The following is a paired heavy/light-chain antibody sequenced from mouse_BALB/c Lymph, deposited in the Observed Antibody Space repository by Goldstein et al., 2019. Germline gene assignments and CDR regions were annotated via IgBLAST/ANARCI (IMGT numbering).Light chain of an antibody. CDR3: QQHYSTPPT. V-gene: IGKV6-17*01. Sequence: DIVMTQSHKFMSTSVGDRVSITCKASQDVSTAVAWYQQKPGQSPKLLIYSASYRYTGVPDRFTGSGSGTDFTFTISSVQAEDLAVYYCQQHYSTPPTFGSGTKLEIK. CDR2: SAS. J-gene: IGKJ4*01. CDR1: QDVSTA.
Heavy chain of an antibody. D-gene: IGHD1-1*01. Sequence: EVKLVESGGGLVKPGGSLKLSCAASGFAFSSYDMSWVRQTPEKRLEWVATISSGGSYTYYPDSVKGRFTISRDNARNTLYLQMSSLRSEDTALYYCARPYYYGSTYYFDYWGQGTTLTVSS. V-gene: IGHV5-9*02. J-gene: IGHJ2*01. CDR2: ISSGGSYT. CDR1: GFAFSSYD. CDR3: ARPYYYGSTYYFDY.